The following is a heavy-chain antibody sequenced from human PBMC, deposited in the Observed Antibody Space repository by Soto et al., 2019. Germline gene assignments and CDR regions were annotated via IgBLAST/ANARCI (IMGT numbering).Heavy chain of an antibody. Sequence: QITLKESGPTLVKPTQTLTLTCTFSGFSFSVNGVAVGWIRQPPGQALEWLALIYWDDDQRYNPSLKDSLTIXKXISRNPVALTMTNMDPVDTATYYCAHKRDVSRGFKYWGQGTLVTVSS. V-gene: IGHV2-5*02. CDR2: IYWDDDQ. J-gene: IGHJ4*02. CDR1: GFSFSVNGVA. CDR3: AHKRDVSRGFKY. D-gene: IGHD3-10*01.